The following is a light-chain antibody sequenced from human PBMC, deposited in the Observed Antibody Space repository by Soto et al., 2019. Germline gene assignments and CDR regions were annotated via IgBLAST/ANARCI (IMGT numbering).Light chain of an antibody. V-gene: IGLV2-8*01. J-gene: IGLJ1*01. CDR3: SSFAGVSTV. CDR2: EVT. CDR1: SSDIGYYNY. Sequence: QYVRTQPPSASGSPGQSVTISCTGTSSDIGYYNYVAWYQQHPGKATKLLIYEVTKRPSGVPDRFAGSKSGNTASLTVSGLQAEDEADYYCSSFAGVSTVFGTGTKVTVL.